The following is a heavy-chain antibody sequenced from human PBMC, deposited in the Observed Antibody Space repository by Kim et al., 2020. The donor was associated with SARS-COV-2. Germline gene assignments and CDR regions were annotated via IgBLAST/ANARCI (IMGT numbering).Heavy chain of an antibody. D-gene: IGHD6-13*01. J-gene: IGHJ4*02. CDR3: AKDVSDSSWKEFIDY. CDR1: GFTFSSYG. CDR2: ISYDGSNK. V-gene: IGHV3-30*18. Sequence: GGSLRLSCAASGFTFSSYGMHWVRQAPGKGLEWVAVISYDGSNKYYADSVKGRFTISRDNSKNTLYLQMNSLRAEDTAVYYCAKDVSDSSWKEFIDYWGQGTLVAVSS.